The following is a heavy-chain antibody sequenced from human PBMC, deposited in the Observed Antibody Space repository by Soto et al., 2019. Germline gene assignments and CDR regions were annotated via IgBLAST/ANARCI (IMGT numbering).Heavy chain of an antibody. CDR2: INPSGGPT. Sequence: QDQLVQSGTEVKKPGDSVRVSCKAVGYTFNTYYVHWVRQAPGQGLEWMGIINPSGGPTSYAQRFQGRVTMPSDKSASTLYMELSRLTSDDTAVYFCAFGRPAASPRLDPWGQGTLVSVSS. V-gene: IGHV1-46*02. CDR3: AFGRPAASPRLDP. J-gene: IGHJ5*02. D-gene: IGHD2-2*01. CDR1: GYTFNTYY.